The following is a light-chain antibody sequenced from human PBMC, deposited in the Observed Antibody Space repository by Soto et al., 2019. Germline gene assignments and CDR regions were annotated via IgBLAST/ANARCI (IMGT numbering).Light chain of an antibody. CDR2: DVS. V-gene: IGKV1-13*02. Sequence: ALPVTQSPSSLSASGGDRVTITCRASQDIRGALAWYQQKPGKAPKLLIYDVSTLESGVPSRFSGSGSGTEFTLTISSLQPEDFGTYYCQQFNSYPITFGHGTRLEIK. CDR1: QDIRGA. J-gene: IGKJ5*01. CDR3: QQFNSYPIT.